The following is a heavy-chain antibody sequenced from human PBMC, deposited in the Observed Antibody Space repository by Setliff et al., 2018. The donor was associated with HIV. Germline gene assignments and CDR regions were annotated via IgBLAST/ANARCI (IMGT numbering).Heavy chain of an antibody. CDR1: GGTFSSYA. D-gene: IGHD2-15*01. Sequence: GASVKVSCKASGGTFSSYAMHWVRQAPGQRLEWMGWINAGNGNTKYSQKFQGRVTITRDTSASTAYMELSSLRSEDTAVYYCARDIDRGAASIYGMDVWGQGTTVTVSS. CDR3: ARDIDRGAASIYGMDV. CDR2: INAGNGNT. J-gene: IGHJ6*02. V-gene: IGHV1-3*01.